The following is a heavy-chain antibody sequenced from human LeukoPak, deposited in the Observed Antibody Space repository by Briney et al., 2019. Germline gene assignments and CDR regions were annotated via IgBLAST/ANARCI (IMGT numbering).Heavy chain of an antibody. Sequence: PGGSLRLSCAASGFTFSSYSMNWVRQAPGKGLEWVSYISSSSSTIYYADSVKGRFTISRDNAKNSLYLQMNSLRAEDTAVYYCASPGRSSTLSSHFDYWGQGTLVTVSS. V-gene: IGHV3-48*01. J-gene: IGHJ4*02. CDR2: ISSSSSTI. CDR1: GFTFSSYS. CDR3: ASPGRSSTLSSHFDY. D-gene: IGHD2-2*01.